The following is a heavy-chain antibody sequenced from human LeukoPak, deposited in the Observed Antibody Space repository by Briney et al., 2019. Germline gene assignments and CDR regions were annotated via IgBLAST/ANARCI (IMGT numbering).Heavy chain of an antibody. Sequence: SETLSLTCTVSGGSISSSSYYWGWIRQPPGKGLEWIGSIYYSGSTYYNPSLKSRVTISVDTSKNQFSLKLSSVTAADTAVYYCARSPEHSYYYDSSGPFPLYFDYWGQGTLVTVSS. CDR2: IYYSGST. D-gene: IGHD3-22*01. CDR1: GGSISSSSYY. CDR3: ARSPEHSYYYDSSGPFPLYFDY. V-gene: IGHV4-39*07. J-gene: IGHJ4*02.